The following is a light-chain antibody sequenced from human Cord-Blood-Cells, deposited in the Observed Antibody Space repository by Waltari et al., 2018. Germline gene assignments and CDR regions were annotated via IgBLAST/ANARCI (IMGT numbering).Light chain of an antibody. CDR2: AAS. Sequence: QMTQSLSSLSASVGDRVTITCRASQSISSYLNWDQQKPGKAPKLLIYAASSLQSGVPSRFSGSGSGTDFTLTISSLQPEDFATYYCQQSYSTPWTFGQGTKVEIK. CDR3: QQSYSTPWT. V-gene: IGKV1-39*01. J-gene: IGKJ1*01. CDR1: QSISSY.